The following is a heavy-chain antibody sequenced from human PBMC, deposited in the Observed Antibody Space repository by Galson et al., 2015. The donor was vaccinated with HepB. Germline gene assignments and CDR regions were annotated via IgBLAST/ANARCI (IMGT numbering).Heavy chain of an antibody. CDR3: ARSARIYYYDSSGYDVDH. CDR1: GYTFTSYG. V-gene: IGHV1-18*04. J-gene: IGHJ4*02. Sequence: SVKVSCKASGYTFTSYGISWVRQAPGQGLEWMGWISAYNGNTDYAQKLQGRVTMTTDTSTSTAYMELRSLRSDDTAVYYCARSARIYYYDSSGYDVDHWGQGTLVTVSS. D-gene: IGHD3-22*01. CDR2: ISAYNGNT.